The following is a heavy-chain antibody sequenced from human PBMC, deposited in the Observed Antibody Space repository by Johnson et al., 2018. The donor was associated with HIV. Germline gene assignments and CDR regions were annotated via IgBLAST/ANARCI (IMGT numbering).Heavy chain of an antibody. J-gene: IGHJ3*02. V-gene: IGHV3-9*01. CDR3: ARDRTGGSYPRAFDI. CDR1: GFTFDDYA. CDR2: ISWNSGSI. D-gene: IGHD1-26*01. Sequence: QLVESGGGLVQPGRSLRLSCAASGFTFDDYAMNWVRQAPGKGLEWVSGISWNSGSIGYADSVKGRFTISRDNAKNSLYLQMNSLRAEDTVLYYCARDRTGGSYPRAFDIWGQGTMVTVSS.